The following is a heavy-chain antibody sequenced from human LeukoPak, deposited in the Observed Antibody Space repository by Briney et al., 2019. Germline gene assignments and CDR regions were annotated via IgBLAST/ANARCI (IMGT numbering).Heavy chain of an antibody. CDR3: ARYSGWYGLMYYFDY. J-gene: IGHJ4*02. Sequence: PSETLSLTCAVSGASISGSGYYWGWIRQPPGKGLEWIGNIYYSGSTYYNASLQSRVTISIDTSKNQFSLKLSSVTAADTAVYYCARYSGWYGLMYYFDYWGQGTLVTVSS. D-gene: IGHD6-19*01. CDR1: GASISGSGYY. CDR2: IYYSGST. V-gene: IGHV4-39*01.